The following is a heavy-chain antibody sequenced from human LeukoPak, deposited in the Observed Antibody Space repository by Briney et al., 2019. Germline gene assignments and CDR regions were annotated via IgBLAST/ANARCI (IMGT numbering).Heavy chain of an antibody. J-gene: IGHJ4*02. D-gene: IGHD3-16*02. CDR1: GFTFSSYA. CDR2: ISYDGSNK. V-gene: IGHV3-30-3*01. CDR3: AKAPLYDYVWGSYRLDY. Sequence: GGSLRLSCAASGFTFSSYAMHWVRQAPGKGLEWVAVISYDGSNKYYADSVKGRFTISRDNSKNTLYLQMNSLRAEDTAVYYCAKAPLYDYVWGSYRLDYWGQGTLVTVSS.